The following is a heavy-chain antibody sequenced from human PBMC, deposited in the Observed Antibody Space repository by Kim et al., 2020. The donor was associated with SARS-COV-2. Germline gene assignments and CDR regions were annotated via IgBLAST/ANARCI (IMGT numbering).Heavy chain of an antibody. D-gene: IGHD3-3*01. CDR2: ISYDGSNK. Sequence: GGSLRLSCAASGFTFSSYAMHWVRQAPGKGLEWVAVISYDGSNKYYADSVKGRFTISRDNSKNTLYLQMNSLRAEDTAVYYCARDNEAYDFWSGINYGMDVWGQGTTVTVSS. J-gene: IGHJ6*02. CDR1: GFTFSSYA. CDR3: ARDNEAYDFWSGINYGMDV. V-gene: IGHV3-30-3*01.